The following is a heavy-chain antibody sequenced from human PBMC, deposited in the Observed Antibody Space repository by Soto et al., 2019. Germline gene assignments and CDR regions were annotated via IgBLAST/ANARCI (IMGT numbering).Heavy chain of an antibody. Sequence: QVQLVQSGAEVKKPGSSVKVSCKASGGTFSSYTISWVRQAPGQGLEWMGRIIPILGIANYAQKFQGRFTITAKKSKSTAYMEMRSLRSEDKAVYYCARGTQYPDIVLMVYAHDAFDIWGQGTMVTVSS. V-gene: IGHV1-69*02. CDR1: GGTFSSYT. D-gene: IGHD2-8*01. CDR2: IIPILGIA. CDR3: ARGTQYPDIVLMVYAHDAFDI. J-gene: IGHJ3*02.